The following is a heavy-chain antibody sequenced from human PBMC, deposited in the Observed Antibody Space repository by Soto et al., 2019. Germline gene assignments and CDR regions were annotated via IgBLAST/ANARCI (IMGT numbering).Heavy chain of an antibody. D-gene: IGHD3-3*01. CDR3: AKEPFGVVIYAMDV. CDR1: GFTFGTYG. CDR2: ISYDGSNK. V-gene: IGHV3-30*18. J-gene: IGHJ6*02. Sequence: QVQLVESGGGVVQPGRSLRLSCAASGFTFGTYGMHWVRQTPGKGLEWVAVISYDGSNKYYADSVKGRFTISRDNSKNTLDLQMNSLRPEDTAVYYCAKEPFGVVIYAMDVWGQGTTVTVSS.